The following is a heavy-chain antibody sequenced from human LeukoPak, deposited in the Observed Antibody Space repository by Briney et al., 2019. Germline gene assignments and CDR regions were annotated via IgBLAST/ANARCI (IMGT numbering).Heavy chain of an antibody. D-gene: IGHD3-3*01. CDR2: ISSSSSTI. V-gene: IGHV3-48*01. CDR1: GFTFSSYS. Sequence: GGSLRLSCAASGFTFSSYSMNWVRQAPGKGLEWVSYISSSSSTIYYADSVKGRFTISRDNAKNSLYLQMNSLRAEDTAVYYCARPNYDFWSGYLGAFDIWGQGTMVTVSS. J-gene: IGHJ3*02. CDR3: ARPNYDFWSGYLGAFDI.